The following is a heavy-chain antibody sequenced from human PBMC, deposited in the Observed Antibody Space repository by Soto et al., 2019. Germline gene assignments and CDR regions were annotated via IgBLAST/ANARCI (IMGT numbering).Heavy chain of an antibody. CDR2: IIPIFGTA. V-gene: IGHV1-69*01. CDR1: GGTFSSYA. J-gene: IGHJ3*02. CDR3: AREGSVRQGAFDI. Sequence: QVQLVQSGAEVKKPESSVTVSCKASGGTFSSYAISCVRQAPGQRLEWLGGIIPIFGTANYAQKFQGRATITEDESTSTAYMELSSLRYEDTAVYYCAREGSVRQGAFDIWGQGTMVTVSS.